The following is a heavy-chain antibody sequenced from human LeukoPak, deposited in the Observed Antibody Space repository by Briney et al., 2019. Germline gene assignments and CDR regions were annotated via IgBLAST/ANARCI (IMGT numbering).Heavy chain of an antibody. J-gene: IGHJ4*02. Sequence: GGSLRLSCAASGLTFSNYWMTWVRQGPGKGLEWVANIKRDGSDKNYVDSVNGRFTISRDNAKNSLYLQMNSLRAEDTAVYFCARDGGYCDSTTCYDRLDYWGQGTLVTVSS. CDR1: GLTFSNYW. V-gene: IGHV3-7*01. CDR2: IKRDGSDK. D-gene: IGHD2-2*01. CDR3: ARDGGYCDSTTCYDRLDY.